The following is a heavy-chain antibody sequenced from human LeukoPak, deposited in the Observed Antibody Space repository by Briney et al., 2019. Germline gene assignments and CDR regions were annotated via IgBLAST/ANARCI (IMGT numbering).Heavy chain of an antibody. J-gene: IGHJ4*02. CDR2: INPNSGGT. Sequence: GASVKVSCKASGYTFTGYYMQWVRQAPGQGLEWMGWINPNSGGTNYAQKFQGRVTMTRDTSISTAYMELSRLRSDDTAVYYCARDGHDCSGGSCYPGIFGYWGQGTLVTVSS. V-gene: IGHV1-2*02. CDR3: ARDGHDCSGGSCYPGIFGY. CDR1: GYTFTGYY. D-gene: IGHD2-15*01.